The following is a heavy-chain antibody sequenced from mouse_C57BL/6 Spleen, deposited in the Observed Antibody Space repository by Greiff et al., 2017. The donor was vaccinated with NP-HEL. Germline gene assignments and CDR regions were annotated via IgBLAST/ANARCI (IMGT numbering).Heavy chain of an antibody. Sequence: EVKLVESEGGLVQPGSSMKLSCTASGFTFSDYYMAWVRQVPEKGLEWVANINYDGSSTYYLDSLKSRFIISRDNAKNILYLQMSSLKSEDTATYYCARETGDEDAMDYWGQGTSVTVSS. CDR2: INYDGSST. D-gene: IGHD4-1*01. V-gene: IGHV5-16*01. CDR3: ARETGDEDAMDY. J-gene: IGHJ4*01. CDR1: GFTFSDYY.